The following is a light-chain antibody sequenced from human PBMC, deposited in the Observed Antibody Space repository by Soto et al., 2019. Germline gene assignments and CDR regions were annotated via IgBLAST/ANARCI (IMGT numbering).Light chain of an antibody. Sequence: EIVLTQSPGTLSLSPGEGATLSCRASQSVSNNYLAWYQQIPGQAPRLLIYDAFSRATGIPARFSGSGSGTDLTLTISRLEPEDFAVYYCQQYGGSPWTFGQGTKVEIK. J-gene: IGKJ1*01. V-gene: IGKV3-20*01. CDR1: QSVSNNY. CDR2: DAF. CDR3: QQYGGSPWT.